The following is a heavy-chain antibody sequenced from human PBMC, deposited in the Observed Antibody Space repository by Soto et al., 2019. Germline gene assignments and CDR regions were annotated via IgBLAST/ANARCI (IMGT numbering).Heavy chain of an antibody. D-gene: IGHD3-10*01. CDR2: ISGSGGST. Sequence: GGSLRLSCAASGFTFSSYAMSWVRQAPGKGLEWVSAISGSGGSTYYADSVKGRFTISRDNSKNTLYLQMNSLRAEDTAVYYCAKEFRSDYYGSGSYQDWGQGTLVTVSS. CDR1: GFTFSSYA. CDR3: AKEFRSDYYGSGSYQD. J-gene: IGHJ4*02. V-gene: IGHV3-23*01.